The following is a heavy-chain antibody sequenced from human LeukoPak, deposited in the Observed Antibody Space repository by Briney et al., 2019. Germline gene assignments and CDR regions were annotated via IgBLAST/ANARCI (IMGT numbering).Heavy chain of an antibody. Sequence: GGSLRLSCVGSGFTFSNYLMSWVRQAPGKGPEWVANIKRDGSERSYVDSVKGRFTISRDNAKNSLFLHINSLRADDTALYFCAKNEGSSRAFADWGQGTLVTVSS. CDR3: AKNEGSSRAFAD. V-gene: IGHV3-7*03. CDR2: IKRDGSER. J-gene: IGHJ4*02. D-gene: IGHD6-6*01. CDR1: GFTFSNYL.